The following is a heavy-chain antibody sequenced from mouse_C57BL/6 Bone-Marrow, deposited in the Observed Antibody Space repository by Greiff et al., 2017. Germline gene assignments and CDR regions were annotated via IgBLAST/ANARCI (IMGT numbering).Heavy chain of an antibody. Sequence: EVKVEESGGDLVKPGGSLKLSCAASGFTFSSYGMSWVRQTPDKRLEWVATISSGGSYTYYPDSVKGRFTISRDNAKNTLYLQMSSLKSEDTAMYYCARQGIYYYGSSYYWYFDVWGTGTTVTVSS. D-gene: IGHD1-1*01. V-gene: IGHV5-6*02. J-gene: IGHJ1*03. CDR1: GFTFSSYG. CDR2: ISSGGSYT. CDR3: ARQGIYYYGSSYYWYFDV.